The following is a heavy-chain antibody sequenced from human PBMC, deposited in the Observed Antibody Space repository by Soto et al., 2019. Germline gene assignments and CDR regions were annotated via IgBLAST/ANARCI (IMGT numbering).Heavy chain of an antibody. D-gene: IGHD2-21*02. CDR1: GFTFSSYG. V-gene: IGHV3-30*18. CDR2: ISYDGSNK. Sequence: GGSLRLSCAASGFTFSSYGMHWVRQAPGKGLEWVAVISYDGSNKYYADSVKGRFTISRDNSKNTLYLQMNSLRAEDTAVYYCAKRIVVVSSAYCGGDCPDYWGQGTRVTVSS. CDR3: AKRIVVVSSAYCGGDCPDY. J-gene: IGHJ4*02.